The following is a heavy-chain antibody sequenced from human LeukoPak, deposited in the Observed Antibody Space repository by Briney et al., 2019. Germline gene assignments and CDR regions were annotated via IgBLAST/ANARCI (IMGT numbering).Heavy chain of an antibody. CDR1: GFTFSSYA. J-gene: IGHJ4*02. CDR3: AKRLTALATYYFDY. Sequence: GGSLRLSCAASGFTFSSYAMSWVRQAPGKGLEWVSTVSNSGLGTYYADSVKGRFTISRDNSKNTLYLQMNSLRAEDTAVYYCAKRLTALATYYFDYWGQGTLVAVSS. CDR2: VSNSGLGT. V-gene: IGHV3-23*01. D-gene: IGHD2-8*01.